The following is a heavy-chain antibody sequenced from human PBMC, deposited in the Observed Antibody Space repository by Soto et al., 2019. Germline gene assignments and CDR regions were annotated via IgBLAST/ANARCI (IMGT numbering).Heavy chain of an antibody. CDR1: GYIFVNYG. V-gene: IGHV1-18*01. CDR2: ISPYSGNT. Sequence: QVQLVQSGDEVRKPGSSVKVSCKASGYIFVNYGIAWVRQAPGQGLEWMGWISPYSGNTDYASKVQGRLTMTTDTSTSTAYLALGSLTSDDTAVYYWAMVDNYVTTTPQDVWGQGTTVTVSS. D-gene: IGHD3-16*01. J-gene: IGHJ6*02. CDR3: AMVDNYVTTTPQDV.